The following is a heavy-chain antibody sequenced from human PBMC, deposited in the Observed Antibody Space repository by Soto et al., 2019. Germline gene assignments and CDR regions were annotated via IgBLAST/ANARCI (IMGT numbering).Heavy chain of an antibody. V-gene: IGHV3-33*01. Sequence: QVQLVESGGGVVQPGRSLRLSCAASGFTFSSSGMHWVRQAPGKGLEWVAVIWYDGSDKYYADSVKGRFNISRDNSKNTLYLQMNSLRAEDTAVYYCARDLTGSRFDYWGQGTRVTVSS. CDR1: GFTFSSSG. J-gene: IGHJ4*02. CDR2: IWYDGSDK. D-gene: IGHD3-16*01. CDR3: ARDLTGSRFDY.